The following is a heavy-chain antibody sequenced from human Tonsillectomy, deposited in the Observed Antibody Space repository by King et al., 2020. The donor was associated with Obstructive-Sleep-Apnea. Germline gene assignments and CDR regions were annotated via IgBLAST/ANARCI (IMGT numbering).Heavy chain of an antibody. J-gene: IGHJ4*02. CDR2: FIPVLGTA. CDR1: RGTFRNYA. V-gene: IGHV1-69*01. CDR3: ARTTEYSSSFDY. Sequence: QLVQSGAAVKKSGSSVKVSCKPSRGTFRNYAVNWVRQAPGQGLEWMGGFIPVLGTANYAQKFQGRLTITEDESTRTVYMELSSLTSEDTAVYYCARTTEYSSSFDYWGQGTLVTVSS. D-gene: IGHD6-6*01.